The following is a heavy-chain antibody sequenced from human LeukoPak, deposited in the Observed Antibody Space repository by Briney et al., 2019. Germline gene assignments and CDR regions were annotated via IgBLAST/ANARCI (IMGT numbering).Heavy chain of an antibody. CDR2: INHSGST. V-gene: IGHV4-34*01. D-gene: IGHD6-13*01. Sequence: SETLSLTCAVYGGSFSGYYWSRIRQPPGKGLEWIGEINHSGSTNYNPSLKSRVTISVDTSKNQFSLKLSSVTAADTAVYYCARGRYRSSRPEVYFDYWGQGTLVTVSS. CDR1: GGSFSGYY. CDR3: ARGRYRSSRPEVYFDY. J-gene: IGHJ4*02.